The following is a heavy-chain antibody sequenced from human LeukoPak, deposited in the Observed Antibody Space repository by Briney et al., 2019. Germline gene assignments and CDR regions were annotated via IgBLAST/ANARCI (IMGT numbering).Heavy chain of an antibody. J-gene: IGHJ4*02. D-gene: IGHD1-26*01. V-gene: IGHV4-39*07. CDR1: GGSISSSSYY. Sequence: PSETLSLTCTVSGGSISSSSYYWGWIRQPPGKGLEWIGSIYYSGSTYYTPSLKSRVIISVDTSKNQFSLKLSSVTAADTAVYYCARDLVGAIRGGYFDYWGQGTLVTVSS. CDR3: ARDLVGAIRGGYFDY. CDR2: IYYSGST.